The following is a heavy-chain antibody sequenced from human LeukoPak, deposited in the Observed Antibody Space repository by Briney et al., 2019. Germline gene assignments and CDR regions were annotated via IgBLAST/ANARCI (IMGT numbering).Heavy chain of an antibody. D-gene: IGHD1-26*01. Sequence: PSETLSLTCVVYGGSFSGYYWSWIRQPPGKGLEWIGEINHSGSTNYNPSLKSRVTISVDTSKNQFSLKLSSVTAADTAVYYCARDLLATSLGATKDYYYMDVWGKGTTVTVSS. CDR1: GGSFSGYY. J-gene: IGHJ6*03. V-gene: IGHV4-34*01. CDR3: ARDLLATSLGATKDYYYMDV. CDR2: INHSGST.